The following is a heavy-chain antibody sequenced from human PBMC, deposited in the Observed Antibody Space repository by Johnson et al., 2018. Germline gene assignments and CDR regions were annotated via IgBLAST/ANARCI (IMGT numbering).Heavy chain of an antibody. CDR1: GFTFTPYW. J-gene: IGHJ3*02. Sequence: VQLVESGGGLVQPGGSXRLSCVASGFTFTPYWMHWVRQAPGKGLEWVSYIRSSGSAIDYPDSVKGRFSISRDNSKNSLYLQMTSLRPEDTAVYYCPRKRYSSSKGDAFDIWGQGTMVTVSS. D-gene: IGHD6-6*01. V-gene: IGHV3-48*01. CDR3: PRKRYSSSKGDAFDI. CDR2: IRSSGSAI.